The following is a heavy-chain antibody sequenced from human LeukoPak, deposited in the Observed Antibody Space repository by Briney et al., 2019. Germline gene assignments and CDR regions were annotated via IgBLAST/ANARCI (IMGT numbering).Heavy chain of an antibody. V-gene: IGHV4-59*01. Sequence: SETLSLTCSVSGGSISSYYWSWIRQPPGKGLEWIGYIYYSGSTNYNPSLKSRVTISVDTSKNQFSLKLSSVTAADTAVYYCARGVLSSGSYLGSLYYYYMDVWGKGTTVTVSS. J-gene: IGHJ6*03. CDR3: ARGVLSSGSYLGSLYYYYMDV. CDR1: GGSISSYY. D-gene: IGHD3-10*01. CDR2: IYYSGST.